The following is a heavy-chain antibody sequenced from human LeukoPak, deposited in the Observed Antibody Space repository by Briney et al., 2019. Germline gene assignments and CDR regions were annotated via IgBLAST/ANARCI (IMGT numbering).Heavy chain of an antibody. V-gene: IGHV3-23*01. CDR1: GFTFSSYA. CDR2: ISGSGGST. CDR3: VREDTPATANY. Sequence: GGSLRLSCAASGFTFSSYAMSWVRQAPGKGLEWVSAISGSGGSTYYADSVTGRFTISRDNSKDTLFLQMHSLRPGDTAVYYCVREDTPATANYWGQGTLVAISS. D-gene: IGHD2-21*02. J-gene: IGHJ4*02.